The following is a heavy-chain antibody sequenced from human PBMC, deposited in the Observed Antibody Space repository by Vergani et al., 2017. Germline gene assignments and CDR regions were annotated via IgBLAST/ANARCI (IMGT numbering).Heavy chain of an antibody. CDR3: VRDFPRGYYYVSGAYHSYGMDV. CDR1: GDFISSGSYY. CDR2: VYSSGSA. V-gene: IGHV4-61*02. Sequence: QVQLQESGPGLVTPSQTLSLTCTVSGDFISSGSYYWSWIRQPAGKGLEWIGRVYSSGSANYNPSLKSRVTISVDASMNQFSLKLSSVTAADTAVYYCVRDFPRGYYYVSGAYHSYGMDVWGQGTTVTVSS. J-gene: IGHJ6*02. D-gene: IGHD3-10*02.